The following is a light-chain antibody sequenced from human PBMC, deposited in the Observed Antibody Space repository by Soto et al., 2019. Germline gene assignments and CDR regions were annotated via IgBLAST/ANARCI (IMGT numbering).Light chain of an antibody. CDR1: SSDVGSYNL. J-gene: IGLJ2*01. V-gene: IGLV2-23*02. CDR2: EVS. Sequence: QSALTQPASVSGSPGQSITISCTGTSSDVGSYNLVSWYQQHPGKAPKLMIYEVSKRPSGVSNRFSGSKSGNTASLTISGLQAEDEADYYCGSDDGSVVFGGGTKLTVL. CDR3: GSDDGSVV.